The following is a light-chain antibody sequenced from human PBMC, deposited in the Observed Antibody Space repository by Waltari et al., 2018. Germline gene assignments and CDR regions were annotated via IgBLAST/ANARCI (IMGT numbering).Light chain of an antibody. CDR1: SSDIGYSNL. V-gene: IGLV2-23*02. CDR3: CSYAGSGTWV. CDR2: EVT. Sequence: QSALTQPAPVSGSPGQSITIPCTGTSSDIGYSNLVSWYQHLPGKAPKLMIYEVTKRPSGVSNRFSGSKSGNTASLTISGVQAEDEGHYYCCSYAGSGTWVFGGGTKLTVL. J-gene: IGLJ3*02.